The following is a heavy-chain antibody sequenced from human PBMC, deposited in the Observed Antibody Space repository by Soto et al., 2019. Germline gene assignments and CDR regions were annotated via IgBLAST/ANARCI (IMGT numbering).Heavy chain of an antibody. V-gene: IGHV4-59*01. Sequence: TLSLTCTVSGGSISSYYWSWIRQPPGKGLEWIGYIYYSGSTNYNPSLKSRVTISVDTSKNQFSLKLSSVTAADTAVYYCARVYYYDSSGYYYPFYYGMDVWGQGTTVTVSS. CDR2: IYYSGST. D-gene: IGHD3-22*01. J-gene: IGHJ6*02. CDR3: ARVYYYDSSGYYYPFYYGMDV. CDR1: GGSISSYY.